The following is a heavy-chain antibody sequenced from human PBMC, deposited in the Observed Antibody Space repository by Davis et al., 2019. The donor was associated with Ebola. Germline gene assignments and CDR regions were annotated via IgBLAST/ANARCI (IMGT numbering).Heavy chain of an antibody. CDR3: ARDWVEGTMIVVSDAFDI. Sequence: GGSLRLSCAASGFTFSSDSMNWVRQAPGKGLEWVSYISSSSSTIYYADSVKGRFTISRDNAKNSLYLQMNSLRDEDTAVYYCARDWVEGTMIVVSDAFDIWGQVTMVTVSS. CDR1: GFTFSSDS. J-gene: IGHJ3*02. V-gene: IGHV3-48*02. CDR2: ISSSSSTI. D-gene: IGHD3-22*01.